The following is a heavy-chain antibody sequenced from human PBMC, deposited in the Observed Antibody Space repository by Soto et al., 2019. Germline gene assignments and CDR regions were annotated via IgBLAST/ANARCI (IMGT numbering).Heavy chain of an antibody. V-gene: IGHV4-59*01. D-gene: IGHD6-13*01. CDR3: ARVAAGTRTLDY. J-gene: IGHJ4*02. CDR1: GGSISSYY. Sequence: QVQLQESGPGLVKPSETLSLTCTVSGGSISSYYWSWIRQPPGKGLEWIGYIYYSGSTNYNPSLKSRVTISVDTSKNQFSLKLSSVTAADTAVYYCARVAAGTRTLDYWGQGTLVTVSS. CDR2: IYYSGST.